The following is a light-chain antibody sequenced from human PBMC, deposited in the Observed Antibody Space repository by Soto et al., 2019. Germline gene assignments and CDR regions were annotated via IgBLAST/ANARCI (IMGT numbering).Light chain of an antibody. CDR3: QVWYSSSDHVV. CDR2: YDS. Sequence: SYELTQPPSVSVAPGKTARITCGGNNIGSKSVHWYQQKPGQAPVLVIYYDSDRPSGIPERFSGSNSGNTATLTISSVEAGDEADYYCQVWYSSSDHVVFGGGTKLTVL. V-gene: IGLV3-21*04. J-gene: IGLJ2*01. CDR1: NIGSKS.